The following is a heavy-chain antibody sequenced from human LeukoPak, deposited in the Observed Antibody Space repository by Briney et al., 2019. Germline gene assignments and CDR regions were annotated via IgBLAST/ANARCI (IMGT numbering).Heavy chain of an antibody. CDR2: IYPGDSDT. J-gene: IGHJ4*02. Sequence: GESLKISCKGSGYSFTSYWIGWVRQMPGKDLEWMGIIYPGDSDTRYSPSFQGQVTISADKSISTAYLQWSSLKASDTAMYYCARRDDGYNTGGYYYFDYWGQGTLVTVSS. CDR3: ARRDDGYNTGGYYYFDY. CDR1: GYSFTSYW. D-gene: IGHD5-24*01. V-gene: IGHV5-51*01.